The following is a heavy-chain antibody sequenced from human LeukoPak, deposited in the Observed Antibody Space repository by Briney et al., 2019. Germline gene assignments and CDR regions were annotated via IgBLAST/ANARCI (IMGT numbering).Heavy chain of an antibody. J-gene: IGHJ4*02. CDR2: IWYDGSDK. V-gene: IGHV3-33*08. CDR1: GFTFSSYA. D-gene: IGHD6-6*01. Sequence: PGGSLRLSCAASGFTFSSYAMHWVRQAPGKGLEWVAVIWYDGSDKYYADSVKGRFTISRDNSKNTLHLQMNSLRAEDTAVYYCARDRAARTLDYWGQGTLVTVSS. CDR3: ARDRAARTLDY.